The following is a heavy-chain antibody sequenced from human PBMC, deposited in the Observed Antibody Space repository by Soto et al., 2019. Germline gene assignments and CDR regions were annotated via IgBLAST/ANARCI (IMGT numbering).Heavy chain of an antibody. Sequence: SDTISLPCTFSGGSSSSGDSSWIWIRQPPGKGREWIGYIYYSGSTYYNPSLKSRVTISVDTSKNQFSLKLSSVTAADTAVYYCARVGQRLGRYGKDVWGKGTRVTVAS. V-gene: IGHV4-30-4*02. CDR1: GGSSSSGDSS. J-gene: IGHJ6*04. D-gene: IGHD6-25*01. CDR3: ARVGQRLGRYGKDV. CDR2: IYYSGST.